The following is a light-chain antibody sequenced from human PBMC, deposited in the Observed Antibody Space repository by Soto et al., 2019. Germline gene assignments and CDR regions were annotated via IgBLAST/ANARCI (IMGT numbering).Light chain of an antibody. CDR1: QDISNY. J-gene: IGKJ5*01. V-gene: IGKV1-33*01. CDR2: DAS. Sequence: DIQMTQSPSSLSASVGDRVSITCHASQDISNYLNWYQQKPGKAPKLLIYDASNLETGVPSRFSGSGSGTDFTFTISSLQPEDIATYYCQQYDNPSITFGQGTRLEIK. CDR3: QQYDNPSIT.